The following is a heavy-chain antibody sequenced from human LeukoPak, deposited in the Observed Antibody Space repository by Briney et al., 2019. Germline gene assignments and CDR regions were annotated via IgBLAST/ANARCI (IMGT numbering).Heavy chain of an antibody. D-gene: IGHD2-15*01. J-gene: IGHJ5*02. V-gene: IGHV4-59*12. CDR2: IYYSGST. CDR1: GGSISSYY. Sequence: PSETLSLTCTVSGGSISSYYWSWIRQPPGKGLEWIGYIYYSGSTNYNPSLKSRVTISVDTSKNQFSLKLSSVTAADTAVYYCARGPYSGFDPWGQGTLVTVSS. CDR3: ARGPYSGFDP.